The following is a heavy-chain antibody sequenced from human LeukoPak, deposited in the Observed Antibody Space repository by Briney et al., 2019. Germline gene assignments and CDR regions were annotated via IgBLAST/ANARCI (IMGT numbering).Heavy chain of an antibody. CDR3: AKDPYYYGSGGGDY. CDR2: ISGSGGST. D-gene: IGHD3-10*01. CDR1: ELTFSGYA. J-gene: IGHJ4*02. Sequence: GGSLRLSCAASELTFSGYAMSWVRQAPGKGLQWVSGISGSGGSTYYADSVKGRFTISRDNSKNTLYLQMNSLRADDTAVYYCAKDPYYYGSGGGDYWGQGTLVTVSS. V-gene: IGHV3-23*01.